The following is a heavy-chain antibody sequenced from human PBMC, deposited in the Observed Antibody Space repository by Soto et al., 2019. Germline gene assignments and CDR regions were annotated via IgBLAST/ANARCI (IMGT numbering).Heavy chain of an antibody. CDR2: MNPNSGNT. J-gene: IGHJ6*03. D-gene: IGHD3-10*01. Sequence: ASVKVSCKASGYTFTSYDINWVRQATGQGLEWMGWMNPNSGNTGYAQKFQGRVTMTRDTSISTAYMELSSLRSEDTAVYYCARVGRSTNVLLWFGESGGEYYYYYMDVWGKGTTVTVSS. CDR3: ARVGRSTNVLLWFGESGGEYYYYYMDV. V-gene: IGHV1-8*01. CDR1: GYTFTSYD.